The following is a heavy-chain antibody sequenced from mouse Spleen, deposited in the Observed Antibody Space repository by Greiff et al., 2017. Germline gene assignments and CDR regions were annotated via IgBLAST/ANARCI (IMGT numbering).Heavy chain of an antibody. CDR3: ARQTYFDF. CDR1: GYAFSNYW. V-gene: IGHV1-80*01. Sequence: VKLMESGAELLKPGASVKISCKASGYAFSNYWMNWVKQRPGKGLEWIGQIYPGDGDTTYNGKFKDKATLTADKSSSTAYMHLSSLTSEDSAVYFCARQTYFDFWGQGTPLTVSS. CDR2: IYPGDGDT. J-gene: IGHJ2*01.